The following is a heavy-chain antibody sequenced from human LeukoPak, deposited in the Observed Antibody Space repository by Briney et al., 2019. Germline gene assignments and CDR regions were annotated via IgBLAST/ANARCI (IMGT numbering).Heavy chain of an antibody. CDR3: ARGPVTTGYFAY. CDR1: GASITTSY. Sequence: SETLSLTCTVSGASITTSYWSWIRQPPGKGLEWIGYIYYSGGTNYSPSLKSRVTISVDTSKNQFSLKLSSVTAADTAVYFCARGPVTTGYFAYWGQGTLVTVSS. D-gene: IGHD4-17*01. CDR2: IYYSGGT. V-gene: IGHV4-59*01. J-gene: IGHJ4*02.